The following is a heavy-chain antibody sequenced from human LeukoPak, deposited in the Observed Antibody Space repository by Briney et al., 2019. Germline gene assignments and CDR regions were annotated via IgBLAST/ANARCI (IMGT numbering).Heavy chain of an antibody. CDR1: GFTFSSYW. CDR2: INSDGGST. V-gene: IGHV3-74*01. D-gene: IGHD3-3*01. Sequence: GGSLRLSCVASGFTFSSYWIHWVRQAPGKGLVWVSRINSDGGSTDYADSVKGRFTISRDNSKNTLYLQMNSLRAEDTAVYYCAFTPRFLEWLVDYWGQGTLVTVSS. CDR3: AFTPRFLEWLVDY. J-gene: IGHJ4*02.